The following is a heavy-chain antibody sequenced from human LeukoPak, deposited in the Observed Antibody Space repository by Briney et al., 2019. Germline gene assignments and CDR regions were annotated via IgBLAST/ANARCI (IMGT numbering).Heavy chain of an antibody. J-gene: IGHJ6*02. CDR1: GGSFSGYY. V-gene: IGHV4-34*01. CDR3: ARGTGTDCSSTSCYRFGPYYGMDV. Sequence: PSETLSLTCAVYGGSFSGYYWSWVRQPPGKGLEWIGEINHSGSTNYNPSLKSRVTISVDTSKNQVSLKLSAVTAADTAVYYCARGTGTDCSSTSCYRFGPYYGMDVWGQGTTVTVSS. CDR2: INHSGST. D-gene: IGHD2-2*02.